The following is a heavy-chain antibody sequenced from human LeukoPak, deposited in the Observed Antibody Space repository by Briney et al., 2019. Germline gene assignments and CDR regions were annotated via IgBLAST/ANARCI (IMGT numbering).Heavy chain of an antibody. Sequence: SETLSLTCAVYGGSFSGYYCSWIRQPPGKGLEWIGEINHSGSTNYNPSLKSRVTISVDTSKNQFSLKLSSVTAADTAVYYCERGPPASTIFPFNWFDPWGQGTLVTVSS. CDR3: ERGPPASTIFPFNWFDP. CDR1: GGSFSGYY. V-gene: IGHV4-34*01. D-gene: IGHD3-3*01. J-gene: IGHJ5*02. CDR2: INHSGST.